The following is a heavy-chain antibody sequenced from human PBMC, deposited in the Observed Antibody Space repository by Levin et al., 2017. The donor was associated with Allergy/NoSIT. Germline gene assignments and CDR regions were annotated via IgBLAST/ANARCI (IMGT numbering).Heavy chain of an antibody. D-gene: IGHD3-10*01. Sequence: KPGGSLRLSCAASGFTFSSYSMNWVRQAPGKGLEWVSSISSSSSYIYYADSVKGRFTISRDNAKNSLYLQMNSLRAEDTAVYYCARDLVGSGSYRHYYYYYGMDVWGQGTTVTVSS. V-gene: IGHV3-21*01. CDR3: ARDLVGSGSYRHYYYYYGMDV. CDR2: ISSSSSYI. CDR1: GFTFSSYS. J-gene: IGHJ6*02.